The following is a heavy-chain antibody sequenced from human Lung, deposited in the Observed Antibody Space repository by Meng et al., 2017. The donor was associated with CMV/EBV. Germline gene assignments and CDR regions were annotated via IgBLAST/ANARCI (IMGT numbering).Heavy chain of an antibody. CDR3: AISVTNFGVYY. V-gene: IGHV3-30-3*01. D-gene: IGHD3-3*01. CDR1: GLTFSNNA. J-gene: IGHJ4*02. CDR2: ISFDGINK. Sequence: GESXKISXGASGLTFSNNAMQWVRQAPGKGLEWLAVISFDGINKYYAESVKGRFTISRDNSKQTLYLQMNSLRGEDTAVYYCAISVTNFGVYYWGQGTLVTVSS.